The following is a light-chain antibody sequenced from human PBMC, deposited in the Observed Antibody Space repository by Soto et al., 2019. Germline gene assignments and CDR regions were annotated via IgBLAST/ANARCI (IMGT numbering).Light chain of an antibody. J-gene: IGLJ2*01. Sequence: QSVLTQPPSASGTPGQRVTISCSGSSSNIGTNTVNWYQQFPGTAPKLLIYSNNQRPSGVPDRFSGSKSGTSASLAISGLQSEDKADYYCSAWDDSLNGPVFGGGTKVTVL. V-gene: IGLV1-44*01. CDR1: SSNIGTNT. CDR2: SNN. CDR3: SAWDDSLNGPV.